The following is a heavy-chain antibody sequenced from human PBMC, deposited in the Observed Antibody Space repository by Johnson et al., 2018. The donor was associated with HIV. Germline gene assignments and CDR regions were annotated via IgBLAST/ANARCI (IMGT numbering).Heavy chain of an antibody. CDR2: IYSGGST. CDR3: AIPLAYCGGDCFGAFDI. CDR1: GFTVSSNY. Sequence: VQLVESGGGLVQPGGSLRLSCAASGFTVSSNYISWVRQAPGKGLEWVSVIYSGGSTYYADSVKGRFTISRDNSKNTLYLQMNSLRAEDTAVYYCAIPLAYCGGDCFGAFDIWGQGTMVTVSS. J-gene: IGHJ3*02. D-gene: IGHD2-21*01. V-gene: IGHV3-66*02.